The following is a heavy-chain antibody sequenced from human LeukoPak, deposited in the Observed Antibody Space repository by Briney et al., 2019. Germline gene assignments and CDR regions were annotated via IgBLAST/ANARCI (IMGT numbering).Heavy chain of an antibody. V-gene: IGHV4-34*01. J-gene: IGHJ6*02. CDR3: AARYYNYGMDV. CDR2: INHGGST. Sequence: SETLSLTCAVYGRSFNGYYWNWIRQPPGKGLEWIGEINHGGSTNYNPSLKSRVTISVDTSKNQSSLKLTSVTDADTAVYYCAARYYNYGMDVWGQGATVTVSS. CDR1: GRSFNGYY.